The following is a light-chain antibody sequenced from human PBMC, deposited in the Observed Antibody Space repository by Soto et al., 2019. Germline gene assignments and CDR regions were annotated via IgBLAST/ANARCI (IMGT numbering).Light chain of an antibody. CDR1: QSVSSIY. CDR3: QQYGSSPGT. Sequence: EIVLTQSPGTLSLSPGERATLSCRASQSVSSIYLAWYQQKPGQAPRLLIYGASSRATGIPDRFSGSGSGTDFTPNISRLEPQDFAVYYCQQYGSSPGTFGQGTKVEIK. V-gene: IGKV3-20*01. J-gene: IGKJ1*01. CDR2: GAS.